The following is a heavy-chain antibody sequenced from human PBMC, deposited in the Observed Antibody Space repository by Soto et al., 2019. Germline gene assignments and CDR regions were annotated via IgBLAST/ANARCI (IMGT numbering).Heavy chain of an antibody. CDR1: GFTFSNYG. CDR2: ISYDGSNR. V-gene: IGHV3-30*18. D-gene: IGHD6-13*01. Sequence: QVQLVESGVGVVQPGRSLRLSCGASGFTFSNYGIHWVRQAPGKGLEWVAGISYDGSNRNYADSVKGRFTISRDNSKNTLYLQMNSLRAEDTAVYYCAKDNLSSSAVAGIDYWGQGTLVTVSS. J-gene: IGHJ4*02. CDR3: AKDNLSSSAVAGIDY.